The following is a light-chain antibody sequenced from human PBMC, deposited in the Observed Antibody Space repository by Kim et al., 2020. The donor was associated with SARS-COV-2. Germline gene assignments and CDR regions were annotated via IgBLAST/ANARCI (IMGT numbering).Light chain of an antibody. CDR3: QAWDRSTAV. Sequence: SYELTQPPSVSVSPGQTASITCSGDKLGDKYACWYQQKAGQSPVLVIYQDTKRPSGIPARFSGSNSGNTATLTISGTQTMDEADYYCQAWDRSTAVFFGG. V-gene: IGLV3-1*01. CDR1: KLGDKY. J-gene: IGLJ2*01. CDR2: QDT.